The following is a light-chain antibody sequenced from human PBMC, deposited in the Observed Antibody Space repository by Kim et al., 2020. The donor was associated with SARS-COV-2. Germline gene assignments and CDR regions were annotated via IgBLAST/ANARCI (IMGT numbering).Light chain of an antibody. V-gene: IGLV2-14*03. Sequence: GQSISNSCTGTSSDVGGYNYVSWYQQHTGKAPKLMIYDVSNRPSGVSNRFSGSKSGNTASLTISGLQAEDEADYYCSSYTSSSTRVFGGGTQLTVL. J-gene: IGLJ3*02. CDR1: SSDVGGYNY. CDR2: DVS. CDR3: SSYTSSSTRV.